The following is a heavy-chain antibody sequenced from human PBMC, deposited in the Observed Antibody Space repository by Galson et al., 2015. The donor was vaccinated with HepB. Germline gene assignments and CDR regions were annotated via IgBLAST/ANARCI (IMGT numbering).Heavy chain of an antibody. CDR2: IYTSGSGST. CDR1: GGSISSDNYF. CDR3: ARKVGRGHFDS. Sequence: TLSLTCTVSGGSISSDNYFWNRIRQPAGKGLEWIGRIYTSGSGSTNYNPSLKSRVTMSLDTSKNQFSLKLNSVTAADTAVYYCARKVGRGHFDSWGQGTLVTVSS. J-gene: IGHJ4*02. V-gene: IGHV4-61*02. D-gene: IGHD1-26*01.